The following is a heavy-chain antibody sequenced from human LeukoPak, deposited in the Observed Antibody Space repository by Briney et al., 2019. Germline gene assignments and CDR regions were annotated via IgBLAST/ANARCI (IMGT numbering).Heavy chain of an antibody. J-gene: IGHJ4*02. CDR1: GGSINNYF. Sequence: TSSETLSLTCSVSGGSINNYFWSWIRQPPGKGLEWIGNNDYTGSTHYNPSLRSRVTISVDRSKSQFSLRLSSVTAADTAVYYCARSRLDSAGYYGLFYFDYWGQGALVTVSS. D-gene: IGHD3-22*01. V-gene: IGHV4-59*08. CDR3: ARSRLDSAGYYGLFYFDY. CDR2: NDYTGST.